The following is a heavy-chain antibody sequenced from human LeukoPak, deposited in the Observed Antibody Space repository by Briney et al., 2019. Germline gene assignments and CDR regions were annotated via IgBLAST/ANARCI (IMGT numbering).Heavy chain of an antibody. Sequence: GGSLRLSCAASGFTFSSYSMNWVRQAPGKGLEWVSSISTSSSYIYYADSVKGRFTISRNNAKNSLYLQMNSLKAEDTAVYYCARVSTDPFDYWGQGTLVTVSS. V-gene: IGHV3-21*01. D-gene: IGHD4-17*01. CDR1: GFTFSSYS. CDR3: ARVSTDPFDY. CDR2: ISTSSSYI. J-gene: IGHJ4*02.